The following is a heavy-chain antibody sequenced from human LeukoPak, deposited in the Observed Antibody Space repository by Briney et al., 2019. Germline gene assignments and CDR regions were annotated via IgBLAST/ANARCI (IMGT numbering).Heavy chain of an antibody. J-gene: IGHJ4*02. CDR3: AKVMNMIVVASIDS. V-gene: IGHV3-23*01. CDR1: GFTFSSYG. D-gene: IGHD3-22*01. CDR2: IGGTGYST. Sequence: GGSLRLSCAASGFTFSSYGMSWVRQAPGKGLEWVSAIGGTGYSTYYADSVKGRFSISRDNSKNTLYLHMDSLRAEDTAVYYCAKVMNMIVVASIDSWGQGILVTVSS.